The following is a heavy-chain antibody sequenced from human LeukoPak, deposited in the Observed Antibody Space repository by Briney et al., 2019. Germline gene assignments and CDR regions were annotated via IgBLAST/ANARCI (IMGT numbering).Heavy chain of an antibody. Sequence: SVKVFCKASGGTFSSYAISWVRQAPGQGLEWMGGIIPIFGTANYAQKFQGRVTITADESTSTAYMELSSLRSEDTAVYYCARDRGDYYYMDVWGKGTTVTVSS. J-gene: IGHJ6*03. D-gene: IGHD3-10*01. CDR1: GGTFSSYA. V-gene: IGHV1-69*13. CDR2: IIPIFGTA. CDR3: ARDRGDYYYMDV.